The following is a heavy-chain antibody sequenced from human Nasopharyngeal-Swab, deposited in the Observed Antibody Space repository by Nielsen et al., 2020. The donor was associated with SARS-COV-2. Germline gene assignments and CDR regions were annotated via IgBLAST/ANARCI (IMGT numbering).Heavy chain of an antibody. CDR2: IWYDGSNK. CDR1: GFTFSSYG. V-gene: IGHV3-33*01. J-gene: IGHJ6*02. CDR3: ARDLYSSGGKYYYYGMDV. D-gene: IGHD6-19*01. Sequence: GGSLRLSCAASGFTFSSYGMHWVRQAPGKGLEWVAVIWYDGSNKYYADSAKGRFTISRENAKNSLYLQMNSLRAGDTAVYYCARDLYSSGGKYYYYGMDVWGQGTTVTVSS.